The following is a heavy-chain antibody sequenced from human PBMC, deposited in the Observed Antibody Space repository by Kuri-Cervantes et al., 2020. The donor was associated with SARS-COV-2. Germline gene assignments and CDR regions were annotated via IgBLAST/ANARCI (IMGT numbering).Heavy chain of an antibody. CDR2: ISTSGST. J-gene: IGHJ6*03. D-gene: IGHD2-2*01. Sequence: GSLRLSCTVSGASISSYYWSWIRQPAGKGLEWNGSISTSGSTNYNPSLKSLVTMSVDTSKNQFSLKLSSVTAADTAVYYCARVVPAADEGLYYYYMDVWGKGTTVTVSS. CDR3: ARVVPAADEGLYYYYMDV. CDR1: GASISSYY. V-gene: IGHV4-4*07.